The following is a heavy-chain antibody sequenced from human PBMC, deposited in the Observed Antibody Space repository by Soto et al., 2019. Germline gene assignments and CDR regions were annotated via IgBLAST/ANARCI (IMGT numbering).Heavy chain of an antibody. CDR1: GFTFSSYA. CDR3: AKDRGRVVVPAANRGGFDP. D-gene: IGHD2-2*01. V-gene: IGHV3-23*01. CDR2: ISGSGGST. Sequence: GGSLRLSCAASGFTFSSYAMSWVRQAPGKGLEWVSAISGSGGSTYYADSVKGRFTISRDNSKNTLYLQMNSLRAEDTAVYYCAKDRGRVVVPAANRGGFDPWGQGTLVTVSS. J-gene: IGHJ5*02.